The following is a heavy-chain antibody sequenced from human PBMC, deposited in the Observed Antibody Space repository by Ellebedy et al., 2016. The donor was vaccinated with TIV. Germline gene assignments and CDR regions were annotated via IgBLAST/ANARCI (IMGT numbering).Heavy chain of an antibody. CDR2: IYTSGST. CDR1: GGSISSYY. D-gene: IGHD3-10*01. Sequence: SETLSLXXTVSGGSISSYYWSWIRQPAGKGLEWIGRIYTSGSTNYNPSLKSRVTMSVDTSKNQFSLKLSSVTAADTAVYYCARYYYGSGSYYLRDYYYYYGMDVWGQGTTVTVSS. CDR3: ARYYYGSGSYYLRDYYYYYGMDV. V-gene: IGHV4-4*07. J-gene: IGHJ6*02.